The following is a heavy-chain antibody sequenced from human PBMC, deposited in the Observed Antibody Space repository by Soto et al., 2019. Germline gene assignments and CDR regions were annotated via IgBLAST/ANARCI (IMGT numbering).Heavy chain of an antibody. V-gene: IGHV3-48*01. Sequence: EVQLVASGGGLVQPGGSLRLSCAASEFTFSIYSMNWVRQAPGKGLEWVSYISRSSAIMYYADSVKGRFTISRDNATSSLYLQMNRLRAEDTAVYCCVLGDPSGWDESGAFHDWGQGTLVTVSS. CDR3: VLGDPSGWDESGAFHD. CDR2: ISRSSAIM. CDR1: EFTFSIYS. J-gene: IGHJ4*02. D-gene: IGHD6-19*01.